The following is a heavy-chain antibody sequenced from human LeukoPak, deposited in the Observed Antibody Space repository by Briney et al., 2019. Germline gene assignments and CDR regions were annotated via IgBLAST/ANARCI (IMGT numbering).Heavy chain of an antibody. CDR1: RFTFSSYE. D-gene: IGHD6-19*01. J-gene: IGHJ4*02. CDR2: ISSSGSTI. V-gene: IGHV3-48*03. Sequence: GGSLRLSCAASRFTFSSYEMNWVRQAPGKGLEWVSYISSSGSTIYYADSVKGRFTISRDNAKNSLYLQMNSLRAEDTAVYYCARDGYSSGWHFFGYWGQGTLVTVSS. CDR3: ARDGYSSGWHFFGY.